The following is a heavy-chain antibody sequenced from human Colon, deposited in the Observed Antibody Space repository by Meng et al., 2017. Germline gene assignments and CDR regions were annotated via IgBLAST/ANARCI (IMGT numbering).Heavy chain of an antibody. D-gene: IGHD4-17*01. CDR3: ARGDGDYPPPTFFDY. V-gene: IGHV4-30-4*01. Sequence: QVQLHESGPGLVKPSQTLSLTCTVSGGSISSGDYYWSWIRQPPGKGLEWIGYIYYSGSTYYNPSLKSRVTISVDTSKNQFSLKLSSVTAADTAVYYCARGDGDYPPPTFFDYWGQGTLVTVSS. J-gene: IGHJ4*02. CDR2: IYYSGST. CDR1: GGSISSGDYY.